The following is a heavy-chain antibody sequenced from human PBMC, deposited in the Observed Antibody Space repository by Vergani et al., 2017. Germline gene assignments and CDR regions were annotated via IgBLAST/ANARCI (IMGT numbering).Heavy chain of an antibody. Sequence: EVQLVESGGGLVQPGLSLRLSCTASGFTFGDYAMSWFRQAPGKGLEWVGFIRSKAYGGTTEYAAAVKGRFTISRDYSKSIGYLQMNSLKTEDTAGYYCARESGWLGELSRGAFDYWGQGTLVTVSS. D-gene: IGHD3-16*02. V-gene: IGHV3-49*03. CDR3: ARESGWLGELSRGAFDY. CDR2: IRSKAYGGTT. J-gene: IGHJ4*02. CDR1: GFTFGDYA.